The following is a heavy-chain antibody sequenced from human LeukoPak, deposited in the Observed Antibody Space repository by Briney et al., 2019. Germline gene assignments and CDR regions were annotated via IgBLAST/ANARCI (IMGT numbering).Heavy chain of an antibody. CDR1: GGSFSGYY. CDR3: ARGDCSGGSCYSDLDY. CDR2: INHSGSI. V-gene: IGHV4-34*01. J-gene: IGHJ4*02. D-gene: IGHD2-15*01. Sequence: PSETLSLTCTVYGGSFSGYYWNWIRQPPGKGLEWIGEINHSGSINYNSSLKSRVTISVDTSKNQFSLKLSSVTAADTAVYYCARGDCSGGSCYSDLDYWGQGTLVTVSS.